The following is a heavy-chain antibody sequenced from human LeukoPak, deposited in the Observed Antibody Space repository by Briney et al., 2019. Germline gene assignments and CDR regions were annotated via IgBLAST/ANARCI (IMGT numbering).Heavy chain of an antibody. Sequence: GGSLRLSCAASGFTFSSYSMNWVRQAPGKGLEWVSSISSSSSYIYYADSVKGRFTISRDNAKNSLYLQMNSLRAEDTAVYYCARDFLSLAKPSIYDYWGQGTLVTVSS. D-gene: IGHD2-21*01. CDR1: GFTFSSYS. CDR3: ARDFLSLAKPSIYDY. J-gene: IGHJ4*02. CDR2: ISSSSSYI. V-gene: IGHV3-21*01.